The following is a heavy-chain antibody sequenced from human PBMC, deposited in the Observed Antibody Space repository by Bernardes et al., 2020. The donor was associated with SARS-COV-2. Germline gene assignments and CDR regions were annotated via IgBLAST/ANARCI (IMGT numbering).Heavy chain of an antibody. D-gene: IGHD1-26*01. CDR3: ARDSEWELRHYYYYGMDV. Sequence: ASVKVSCKASGYTFTSYGISWVRQAPGQGLEWMGWISAYNGNTNYAQKLQGRVTMTTDTSTSTAYMELRSLRSDDTAVYYCARDSEWELRHYYYYGMDVWGQGTTVTVSS. CDR1: GYTFTSYG. CDR2: ISAYNGNT. V-gene: IGHV1-18*01. J-gene: IGHJ6*02.